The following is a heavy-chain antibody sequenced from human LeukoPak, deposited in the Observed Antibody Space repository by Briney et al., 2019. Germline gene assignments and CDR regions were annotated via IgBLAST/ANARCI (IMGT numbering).Heavy chain of an antibody. CDR3: ARENYDFWSVPPSNYYYYYYMDV. V-gene: IGHV4-4*07. J-gene: IGHJ6*03. D-gene: IGHD3-3*01. Sequence: SETLSLTWTVSGGSISSYYWSWIRQPAGKGLEWIGRIYTSGSTNYNPSLKSRVTMSVDTSKNQFSLKLSSVTAADTAVYYCARENYDFWSVPPSNYYYYYYMDVWGKGTTVTVSS. CDR1: GGSISSYY. CDR2: IYTSGST.